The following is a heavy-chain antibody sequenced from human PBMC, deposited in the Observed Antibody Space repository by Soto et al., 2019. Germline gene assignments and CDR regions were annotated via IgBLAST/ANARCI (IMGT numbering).Heavy chain of an antibody. J-gene: IGHJ5*02. Sequence: EASVKVSCKASVGTFSSYAISWVRQPPGQGLEWMGGIIPIFGTANYAQKFQGRVTITADKSTSTAYMELSSLRSEDTAVYYCRLGPYSSSWFGWFAPWGQGTLVTVS. CDR3: RLGPYSSSWFGWFAP. CDR2: IIPIFGTA. CDR1: VGTFSSYA. V-gene: IGHV1-69*06. D-gene: IGHD6-13*01.